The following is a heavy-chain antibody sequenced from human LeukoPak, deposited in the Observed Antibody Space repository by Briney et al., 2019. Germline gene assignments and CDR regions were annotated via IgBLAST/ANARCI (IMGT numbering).Heavy chain of an antibody. V-gene: IGHV3-30*03. CDR2: ISYDGSDE. D-gene: IGHD3-10*01. CDR3: AGETSYFTSGTSFDY. J-gene: IGHJ4*02. CDR1: GLIFSTAG. Sequence: GSPRLSCTASGLIFSTAGMHWVCQAPGKGLEWVAFISYDGSDEQYADSVKGRFTGSRDNAKNTLYLQMNSLTMEDTAFYYCAGETSYFTSGTSFDYWGQGPLVPVSS.